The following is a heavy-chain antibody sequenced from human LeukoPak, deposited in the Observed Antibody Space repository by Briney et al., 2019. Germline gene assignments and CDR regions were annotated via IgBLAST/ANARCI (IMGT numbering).Heavy chain of an antibody. Sequence: GGSLRLSCAASGFTFSSYAMNWVRQAPGKGLEWVSGIGGSGSITYYADSVKSRFTISRDNSKNTLYLQMSSLRVEGTAVYYCAKGIRQLGNYYYYMDVWGKGTTVTVSS. V-gene: IGHV3-23*01. CDR2: IGGSGSIT. CDR1: GFTFSSYA. D-gene: IGHD7-27*01. CDR3: AKGIRQLGNYYYYMDV. J-gene: IGHJ6*03.